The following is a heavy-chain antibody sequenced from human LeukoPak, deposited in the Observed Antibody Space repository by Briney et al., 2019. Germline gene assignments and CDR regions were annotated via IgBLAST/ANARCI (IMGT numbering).Heavy chain of an antibody. CDR1: GVTFSTYW. CDR2: INQDGSGK. V-gene: IGHV3-7*05. Sequence: GGSLRLSCAASGVTFSTYWMTWVRQAPGKGLEWVANINQDGSGKYYVDSVKGRFTISRDNAKNSLDLQMNSLRAEDTAVYYCARTIAAKSNWFDPWGQGTLVTVSS. J-gene: IGHJ5*02. D-gene: IGHD2-15*01. CDR3: ARTIAAKSNWFDP.